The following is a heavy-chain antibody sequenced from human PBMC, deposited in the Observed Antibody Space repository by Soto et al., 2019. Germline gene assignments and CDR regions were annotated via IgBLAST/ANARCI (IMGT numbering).Heavy chain of an antibody. CDR1: GDSINSGTYS. CDR2: IYYSGNT. Sequence: SETLSLTCTVSGDSINSGTYSWGWIRQPPGKGLEDIGTIYYSGNTNYNSSLKSRVTISLDTSKNQFSLKLTSVTAADTAVYYCARDWSLDYWGQGTLVTVSS. CDR3: ARDWSLDY. J-gene: IGHJ4*02. V-gene: IGHV4-39*07.